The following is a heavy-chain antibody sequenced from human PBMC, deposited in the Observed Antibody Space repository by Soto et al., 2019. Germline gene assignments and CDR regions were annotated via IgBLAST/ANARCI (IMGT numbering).Heavy chain of an antibody. CDR2: IWYDGSNK. D-gene: IGHD6-19*01. J-gene: IGHJ4*02. Sequence: QVQLVESGGGVVQPGRSLRLSCAASGFTFSSYGMHWVRQAPGKGLEWVAVIWYDGSNKYYADSVKGRFTISRDNSKNTLYLQMNSLRAEDTAVYYCARDRGSGWHGAFDYWGQGTLVTVSS. CDR1: GFTFSSYG. V-gene: IGHV3-33*01. CDR3: ARDRGSGWHGAFDY.